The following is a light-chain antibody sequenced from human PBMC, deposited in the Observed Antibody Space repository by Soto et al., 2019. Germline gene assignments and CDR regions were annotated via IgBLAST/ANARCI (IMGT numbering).Light chain of an antibody. J-gene: IGLJ2*01. CDR1: TGAVTSGHY. V-gene: IGLV7-46*01. CDR3: LLSLGV. Sequence: QAVVTQEPSLTVSPGGTVTLTCGSSTGAVTSGHYPYWFQQKPGQAPRTLIYDTSNKHSWTPARFSGSLLGGKAALTLSGAQPEDEAEYYFLLSLGVFGGGTKLTVL. CDR2: DTS.